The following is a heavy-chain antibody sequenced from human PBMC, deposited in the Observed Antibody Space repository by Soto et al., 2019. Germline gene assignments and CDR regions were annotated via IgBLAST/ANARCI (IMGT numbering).Heavy chain of an antibody. J-gene: IGHJ4*02. Sequence: EVQLVESGGGLIQPGGSLRLSCAVSGFTVSNNYMSWVRQAPGKGLEGVSVIYSGGYTAYGDSVKGRFTISRDNSKNTLFPQQKRPGAHDAAFSSCATQPGGGGYWGQGTLVTVSS. CDR2: IYSGGYT. D-gene: IGHD2-2*01. V-gene: IGHV3-53*01. CDR1: GFTVSNNY. CDR3: ATQPGGGGY.